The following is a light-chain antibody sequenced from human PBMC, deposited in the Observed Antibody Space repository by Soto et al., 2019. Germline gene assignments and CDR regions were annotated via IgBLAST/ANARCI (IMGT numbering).Light chain of an antibody. CDR1: TRVVGGYNY. J-gene: IGLJ1*01. CDR3: CSYAGSPRYV. Sequence: QSALTQPRSVSGSPGQSATFSSPETTRVVGGYNYVSWYQQHPGKAPKVMIYDVSERPSGVPDRFSGSKSGNTASLTISGLQAEDEADYYCCSYAGSPRYVFGTGTKLTVL. V-gene: IGLV2-11*01. CDR2: DVS.